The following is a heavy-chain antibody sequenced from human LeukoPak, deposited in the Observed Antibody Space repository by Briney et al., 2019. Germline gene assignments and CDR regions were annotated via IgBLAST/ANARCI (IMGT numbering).Heavy chain of an antibody. D-gene: IGHD3-9*01. Sequence: SETLSLTCTVSGASISSHYWSWIRQPPGRGLEWIGYIHYSGITSYDPSLKSRVTMSIDTSKSQFSLNLNSVTAADTAVYYCARGGGFGYDILTGYYLFDYWGQGTLVTVSS. CDR3: ARGGGFGYDILTGYYLFDY. CDR1: GASISSHY. J-gene: IGHJ4*02. V-gene: IGHV4-59*11. CDR2: IHYSGIT.